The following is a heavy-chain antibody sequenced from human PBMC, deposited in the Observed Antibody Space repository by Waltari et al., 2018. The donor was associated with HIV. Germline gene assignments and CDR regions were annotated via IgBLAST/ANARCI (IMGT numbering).Heavy chain of an antibody. CDR3: ARGRTGYSYLDS. Sequence: LQESGPSLVKPSETLSLICDVYHDSLNHYYWNWIRRAPGKEFEWIGYFYSSGSVNYSPSFASRVTMSMDSSRKQFSLKVTSVTAADTATYYCARGRTGYSYLDSWGQGTLVTVSS. CDR2: FYSSGSV. CDR1: HDSLNHYY. J-gene: IGHJ4*02. V-gene: IGHV4-59*01. D-gene: IGHD2-15*01.